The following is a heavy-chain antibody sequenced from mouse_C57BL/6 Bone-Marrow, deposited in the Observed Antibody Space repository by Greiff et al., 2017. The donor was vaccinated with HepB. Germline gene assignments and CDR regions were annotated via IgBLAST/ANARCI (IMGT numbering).Heavy chain of an antibody. Sequence: QVQLKQPGAELVKPGASVKMSCKASGYTFTSYWITWVKQRPGQGLEWIGDIYPGSGSTNYNEKFKSKATLTVDTSSSTAYMQLSSLTSEDSAVYYCARRGLYYVSFAYWGQGTLVTVSA. V-gene: IGHV1-55*01. CDR2: IYPGSGST. J-gene: IGHJ3*01. CDR3: ARRGLYYVSFAY. CDR1: GYTFTSYW. D-gene: IGHD2-1*01.